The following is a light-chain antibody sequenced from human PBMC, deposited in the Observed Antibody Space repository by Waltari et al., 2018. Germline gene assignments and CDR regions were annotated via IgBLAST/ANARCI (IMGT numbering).Light chain of an antibody. J-gene: IGKJ2*01. Sequence: DIQMTQSPSSLSASVGDRVTITCRASQSISSYLNWYQQKPGQAPKRLIYAASSLQSGVPSRLSGWGSGTDFTLTISSLQPEDFATYYCQQSYSTPPYTFGQGTKLEIK. CDR1: QSISSY. CDR3: QQSYSTPPYT. V-gene: IGKV1-39*01. CDR2: AAS.